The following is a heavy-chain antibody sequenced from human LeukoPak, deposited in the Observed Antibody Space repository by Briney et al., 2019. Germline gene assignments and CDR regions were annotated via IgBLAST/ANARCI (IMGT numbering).Heavy chain of an antibody. Sequence: KPSETLSLTCAVYGGSFSGYYWSWIRQPPGKGLEWIGEINHSGSTNYNPSLKSRVTISVDTSKNQFSLKLSSVTAADTAVYYCARDSGSYSYWGQGTLVTVSS. V-gene: IGHV4-34*01. CDR3: ARDSGSYSY. CDR2: INHSGST. D-gene: IGHD1-26*01. J-gene: IGHJ4*02. CDR1: GGSFSGYY.